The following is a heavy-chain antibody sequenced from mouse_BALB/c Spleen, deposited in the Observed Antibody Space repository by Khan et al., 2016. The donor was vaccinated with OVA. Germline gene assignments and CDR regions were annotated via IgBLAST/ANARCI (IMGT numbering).Heavy chain of an antibody. V-gene: IGHV9-1*02. CDR3: ARISSYWYSDF. CDR2: INTYTGEP. CDR1: GYTFTNYG. J-gene: IGHJ1*01. Sequence: SGPELKKPGETVKISCKASGYTFTNYGMNWVKQAPGKGLKWMGWINTYTGEPTYADDFKGRFVFSLETSASTAYLQISNLKNEDMTTYFCARISSYWYSDFWGAGTTVTVSA.